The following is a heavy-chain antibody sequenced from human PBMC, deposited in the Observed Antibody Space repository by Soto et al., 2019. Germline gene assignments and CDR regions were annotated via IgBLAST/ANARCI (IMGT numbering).Heavy chain of an antibody. CDR3: ARYYGSGSYGNWFDP. CDR1: GGSISSGDYY. CDR2: IYYSGST. D-gene: IGHD3-10*01. V-gene: IGHV4-30-4*01. J-gene: IGHJ5*02. Sequence: PSETLSLTCTVSGGSISSGDYYWSWIRQPPGKGLEWIGYIYYSGSTYYNPSLKSRVTISVDTSKNQFSLKLSSVTAADTAVYYCARYYGSGSYGNWFDPWGQGTLVTVSS.